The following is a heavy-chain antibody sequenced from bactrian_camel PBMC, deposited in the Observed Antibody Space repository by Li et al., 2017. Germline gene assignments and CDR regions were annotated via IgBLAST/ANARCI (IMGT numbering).Heavy chain of an antibody. V-gene: IGHV3S40*01. CDR2: IDSVGGDT. J-gene: IGHJ4*01. CDR3: AISNHFYEYRY. Sequence: VQLVESGGGLVQPGGSLRLSCAASRFTFGSYAMIWVRQAPGKGLEWVSAIDSVGGDTSYRDAVKGRFTISRDVAKSTVYLQMNSLRSEDAGLYYCAISNHFYEYRYWGQGTQVTVS. CDR1: RFTFGSYA.